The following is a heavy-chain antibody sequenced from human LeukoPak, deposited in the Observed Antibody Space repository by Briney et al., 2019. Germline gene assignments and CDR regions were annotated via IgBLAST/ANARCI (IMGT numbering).Heavy chain of an antibody. CDR2: MNPNSGNT. D-gene: IGHD3-3*01. V-gene: IGHV1-8*01. J-gene: IGHJ4*02. CDR3: ARGLETYYDFWSGYYPPDY. CDR1: GYTFTSYD. Sequence: GASVKVSCKASGYTFTSYDINWVRQATGQGLEWMVWMNPNSGNTGYAQKFQGRVTMTRNTSISTAYMELSSLRSEETAVYYCARGLETYYDFWSGYYPPDYWDQGTLVTDSS.